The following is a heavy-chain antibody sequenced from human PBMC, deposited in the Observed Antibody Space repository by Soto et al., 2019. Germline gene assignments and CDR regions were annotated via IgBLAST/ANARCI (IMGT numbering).Heavy chain of an antibody. CDR3: ARETVDQDILTGGEKPYDY. V-gene: IGHV3-11*06. CDR2: ISSSSTYT. J-gene: IGHJ4*02. CDR1: GFTFSDCY. Sequence: QVQLVESGGGLVKPGGSLRLSCAASGFTFSDCYMSWIRQAPGKGLEWVSYISSSSTYTNYADSVKGRFTISRHNAKNSLYLQMNSLRAEDTAVYYCARETVDQDILTGGEKPYDYWGQGTLVTVSS. D-gene: IGHD3-9*01.